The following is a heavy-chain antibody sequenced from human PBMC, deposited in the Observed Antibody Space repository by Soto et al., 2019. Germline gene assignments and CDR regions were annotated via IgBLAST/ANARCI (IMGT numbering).Heavy chain of an antibody. CDR1: GLEVSYNY. J-gene: IGHJ5*02. CDR2: LYNSETT. Sequence: GGSLRLSCAASGLEVSYNYMNWVRQAPGKGLEWVSVLYNSETTYYAESVKGRFTISRDIVKNTVYLEMNNLRVDDTAVYYCARDKTQGAGWFDPWGRGTLVTVSS. V-gene: IGHV3-53*01. CDR3: ARDKTQGAGWFDP.